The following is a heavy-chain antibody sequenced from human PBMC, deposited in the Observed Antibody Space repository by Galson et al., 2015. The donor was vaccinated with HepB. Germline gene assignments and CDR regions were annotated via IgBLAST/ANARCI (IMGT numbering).Heavy chain of an antibody. Sequence: SLRLSCAASGFTFDDYAMHWVRQAPGKGLEWVSGISWNSGSIGYADSVKGRFTISRDNAKNSLYLQMDSLRAEDTALYYCAKEESYSLRFDYWGQGTLVTVSS. CDR1: GFTFDDYA. J-gene: IGHJ4*02. CDR3: AKEESYSLRFDY. D-gene: IGHD3-16*01. V-gene: IGHV3-9*01. CDR2: ISWNSGSI.